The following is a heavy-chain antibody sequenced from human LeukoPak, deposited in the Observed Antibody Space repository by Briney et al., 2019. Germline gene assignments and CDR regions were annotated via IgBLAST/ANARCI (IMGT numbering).Heavy chain of an antibody. J-gene: IGHJ4*02. Sequence: SETLSLTCTVSGGSISSGGYYWGWIRQHPGKGLEWIGYIYYSGSTYYNPSLKSRLTISEDTSKNQFSLKLSSVTAADTAVYYCARVRSDYVDYWGQGTLVTVSS. CDR3: ARVRSDYVDY. CDR1: GGSISSGGYY. CDR2: IYYSGST. V-gene: IGHV4-31*03. D-gene: IGHD6-19*01.